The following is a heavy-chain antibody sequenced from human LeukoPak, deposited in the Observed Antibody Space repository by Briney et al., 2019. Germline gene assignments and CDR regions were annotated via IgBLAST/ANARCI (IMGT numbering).Heavy chain of an antibody. Sequence: SETLSLTCTVSGGSISSYYWSWIRQPPGKGLEWIGRIYTSGSTNYNPSLKSRVTMSVDTSKNQFSLKLSSVTAADTAVYYCAATRYYYGSGSEDYWGQGTLVTVSS. CDR2: IYTSGST. J-gene: IGHJ4*02. V-gene: IGHV4-4*07. D-gene: IGHD3-10*01. CDR1: GGSISSYY. CDR3: AATRYYYGSGSEDY.